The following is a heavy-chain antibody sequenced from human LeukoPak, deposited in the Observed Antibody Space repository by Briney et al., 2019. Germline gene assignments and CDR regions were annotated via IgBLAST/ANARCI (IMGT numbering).Heavy chain of an antibody. Sequence: ASVKVSCKASGYTFTGYYMHWVRQAPGQGLEWMGWINPNSGGTNYAQKFQGRVTMTRDTSISTAYMELSRLRSDDAAVYYCARLTMRMGGFDPWGQGTLVTVSS. J-gene: IGHJ5*02. D-gene: IGHD1-26*01. CDR1: GYTFTGYY. CDR2: INPNSGGT. V-gene: IGHV1-2*02. CDR3: ARLTMRMGGFDP.